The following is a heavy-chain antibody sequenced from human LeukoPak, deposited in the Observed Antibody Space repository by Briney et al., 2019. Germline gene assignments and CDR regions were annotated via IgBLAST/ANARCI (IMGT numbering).Heavy chain of an antibody. V-gene: IGHV4-61*02. J-gene: IGHJ4*02. CDR2: IYTSGRA. CDR3: ARESSSGHLFFDY. D-gene: IGHD6-6*01. CDR1: GGSISSDSYY. Sequence: PSETLSLTCTVSGGSISSDSYYWSWIRQPAGKGLEWIGRIYTSGRANYNPSLTSRVTISANTSKNQSSVKLSSVTAAGTAVYYCARESSSGHLFFDYWGQGTLVTVSS.